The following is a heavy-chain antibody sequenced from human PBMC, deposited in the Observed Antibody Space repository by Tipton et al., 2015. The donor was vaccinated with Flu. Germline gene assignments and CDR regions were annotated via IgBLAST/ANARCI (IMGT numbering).Heavy chain of an antibody. V-gene: IGHV4-39*01. Sequence: TLSLTCTVSGGSISTSSYYWGWIRQPPGKGLEWIGSLFNSESTSYNPSLKSRVTISVDTSKNQFSLKVTSVTAADTAVYYCARLGGLYSSGYWGQGTLVTVSS. CDR2: LFNSEST. D-gene: IGHD3-22*01. CDR3: ARLGGLYSSGY. J-gene: IGHJ4*02. CDR1: GGSISTSSYY.